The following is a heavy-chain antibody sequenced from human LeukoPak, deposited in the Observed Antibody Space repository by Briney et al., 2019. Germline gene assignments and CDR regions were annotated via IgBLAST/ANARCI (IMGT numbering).Heavy chain of an antibody. D-gene: IGHD3-10*01. J-gene: IGHJ4*02. CDR3: ARVLYGSGTYYFDY. CDR1: GFTFNSYG. V-gene: IGHV3-21*01. CDR2: ISSGGTQI. Sequence: GGSLRLSCAASGFTFNSYGVNWVRQAPGKGLEWVASISSGGTQIYYAESVKGRFTISRDIAKKSLYLQMNSLRADDTAVYYCARVLYGSGTYYFDYWGQGTLVTVSS.